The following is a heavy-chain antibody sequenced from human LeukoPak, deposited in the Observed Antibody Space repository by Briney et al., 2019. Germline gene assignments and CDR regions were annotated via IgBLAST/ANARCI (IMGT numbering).Heavy chain of an antibody. Sequence: SETLSLTCTVSGGYISSYYWSWIRQPPGKGLEWIGYIYYSGSTNYNPSLKSRVTISVDTSKNQFSLKLSSVTAADTAVYYCARQGWLRDAFDIWGQGTMVTVSS. D-gene: IGHD5-18*01. CDR2: IYYSGST. J-gene: IGHJ3*02. CDR1: GGYISSYY. V-gene: IGHV4-59*08. CDR3: ARQGWLRDAFDI.